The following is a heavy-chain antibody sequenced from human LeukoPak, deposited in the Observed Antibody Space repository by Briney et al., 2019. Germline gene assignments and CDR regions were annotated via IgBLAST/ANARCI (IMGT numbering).Heavy chain of an antibody. J-gene: IGHJ4*02. CDR2: ISTSSRTI. D-gene: IGHD6-19*01. CDR1: GFTFSSYD. Sequence: GGSLRLSCAGSGFTFSSYDMNWVRQAPGKGLEWLSYISTSSRTIYYADSVKGRFTISRDNAKNSLYLQMNSLRAEDTAVYYCAREGLVPYFDYWGQGTLVTVSS. CDR3: AREGLVPYFDY. V-gene: IGHV3-48*04.